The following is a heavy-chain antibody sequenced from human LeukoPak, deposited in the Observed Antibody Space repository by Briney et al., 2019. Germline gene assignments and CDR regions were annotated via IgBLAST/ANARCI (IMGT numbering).Heavy chain of an antibody. Sequence: PGGSLRLSCAASGFTFSSYAMSWVRQAPGKGLVWVSAIGGSGDFTYYAEYVKGRFTISRDNSKKTLYLQMNSLRAEDTAVYYCAKADRGWGVITKDWGRGTLVTVSS. CDR3: AKADRGWGVITKD. CDR2: IGGSGDFT. V-gene: IGHV3-23*01. CDR1: GFTFSSYA. D-gene: IGHD3-10*01. J-gene: IGHJ4*02.